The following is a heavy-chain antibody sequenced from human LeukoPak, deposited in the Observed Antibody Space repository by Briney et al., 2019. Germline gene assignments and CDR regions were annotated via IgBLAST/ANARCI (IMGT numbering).Heavy chain of an antibody. CDR3: ARDSSGGGYNWFDP. J-gene: IGHJ5*02. CDR1: GGSIGSYY. CDR2: IYYSGST. D-gene: IGHD6-19*01. V-gene: IGHV4-59*01. Sequence: PSETLSLTCTVSGGSIGSYYWSWIRQPPGKGLEWLGYIYYSGSTNYNPSLKSRDTISVDTSKNQFSLKLSSVTAADTAVYYCARDSSGGGYNWFDPWGQGTLVTVSS.